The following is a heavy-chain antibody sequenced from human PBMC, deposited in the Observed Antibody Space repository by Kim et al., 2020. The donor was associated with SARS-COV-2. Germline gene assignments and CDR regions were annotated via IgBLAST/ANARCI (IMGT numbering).Heavy chain of an antibody. CDR3: ARHGWYSSSWTRFADY. CDR1: GYSFTSYW. V-gene: IGHV5-51*01. Sequence: GESLKISCKGSGYSFTSYWIGWVRRMPGKGLEWMGIIYPGDSDTRYSPSFQGQVTISADKSISTAYLQWSSLKASDTAMYYCARHGWYSSSWTRFADYWGQRTLVTVSS. CDR2: IYPGDSDT. D-gene: IGHD6-13*01. J-gene: IGHJ4*02.